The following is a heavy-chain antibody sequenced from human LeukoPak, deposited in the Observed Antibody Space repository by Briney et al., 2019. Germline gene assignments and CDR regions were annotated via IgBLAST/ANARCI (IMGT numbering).Heavy chain of an antibody. CDR1: GGTFSSYA. Sequence: ASVKVSRRASGGTFSSYAISWVRQAPGQGLEWMGRIIPILGIANYAQKFQGRVTITADKSTSTAYMELSSLRSEDTAVYYCARSTIAVAGPYFDYWGQGTLVTVSS. CDR3: ARSTIAVAGPYFDY. D-gene: IGHD6-19*01. J-gene: IGHJ4*02. V-gene: IGHV1-69*04. CDR2: IIPILGIA.